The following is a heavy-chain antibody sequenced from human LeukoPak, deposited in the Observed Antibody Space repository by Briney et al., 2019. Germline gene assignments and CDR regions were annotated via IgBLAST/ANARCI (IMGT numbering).Heavy chain of an antibody. CDR3: ARGGGLDV. CDR1: GFTFSSYW. D-gene: IGHD3-16*01. J-gene: IGHJ6*02. CDR2: INHNGNVN. Sequence: GGSLRLSCAASGFTFSSYWMNWACQAPGKGLEWVASINHNGNVNYYVDSVKGRFTISRDNAKNSLYLQMSNLKAEDTAVYFCARGGGLDVWGQGATVTVSS. V-gene: IGHV3-7*03.